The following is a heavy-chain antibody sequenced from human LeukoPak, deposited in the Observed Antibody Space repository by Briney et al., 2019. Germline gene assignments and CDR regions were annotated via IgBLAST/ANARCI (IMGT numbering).Heavy chain of an antibody. Sequence: PGGSLRLSCAASGFTFSSYAMSWVRQAPGKGLEWVSAIIGSGGSTYYADSVKGRFTISIDNSKNPLYLQMTSLRDEDTAVYYCAKHLTYYYDSSGKREYFQHWGQGTLVTVSS. CDR3: AKHLTYYYDSSGKREYFQH. J-gene: IGHJ1*01. D-gene: IGHD3-22*01. CDR1: GFTFSSYA. V-gene: IGHV3-23*01. CDR2: IIGSGGST.